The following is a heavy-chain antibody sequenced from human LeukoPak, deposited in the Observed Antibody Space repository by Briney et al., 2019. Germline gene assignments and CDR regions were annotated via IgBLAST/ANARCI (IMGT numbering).Heavy chain of an antibody. D-gene: IGHD1-7*01. CDR1: GFTFNTYS. Sequence: GGSLRLSCAASGFTFNTYSMDRVRQAPGKGPEWVSSISSTSSYIYYADSVKGRFTISRDNAKSSLYLQMNSLRAEDTAVYYCARDAGITGTTDLDYWGQGTLVTVSS. CDR3: ARDAGITGTTDLDY. J-gene: IGHJ4*01. CDR2: ISSTSSYI. V-gene: IGHV3-21*01.